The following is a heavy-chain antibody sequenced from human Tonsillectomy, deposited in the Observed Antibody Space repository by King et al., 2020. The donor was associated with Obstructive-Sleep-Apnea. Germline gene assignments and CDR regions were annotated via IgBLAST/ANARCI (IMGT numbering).Heavy chain of an antibody. CDR2: TYSRGSP. CDR1: VGSISSGGYY. Sequence: VQLQESGPGLVKPSQTLSLTCTVSVGSISSGGYYWSWIRQHQGKGLEGIGYTYSRGSPYYNPSLKSRVTISVDTSKNQFSLKLSSVTAADTAVYYCARMYYYGSGNWFDPWGQGTLVTVSS. CDR3: ARMYYYGSGNWFDP. V-gene: IGHV4-31*03. D-gene: IGHD3-10*01. J-gene: IGHJ5*02.